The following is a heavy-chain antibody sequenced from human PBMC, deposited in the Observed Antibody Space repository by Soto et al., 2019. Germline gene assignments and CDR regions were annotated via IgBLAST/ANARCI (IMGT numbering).Heavy chain of an antibody. CDR2: FYYGGST. CDR1: GYSISSGYD. CDR3: ASRRSTIWPIEF. V-gene: IGHV4-38-2*01. Sequence: ERLCRSGAVSGYSISSGYDWCWIRQPPGKGLEWIGSFYYGGSTYYNTSLKSRVTTSVDTSKNLFSLKLSSVTAADTAMYYCASRRSTIWPIEFWGQGALVTVSS. J-gene: IGHJ4*02.